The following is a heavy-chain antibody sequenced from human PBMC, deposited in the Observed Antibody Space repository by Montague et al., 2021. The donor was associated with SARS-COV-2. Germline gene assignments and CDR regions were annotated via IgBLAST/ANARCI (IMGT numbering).Heavy chain of an antibody. J-gene: IGHJ4*02. CDR3: ARQITMVREPFDS. CDR2: IYYDGSV. Sequence: SETLSLTCTVAGDSVSRSYWNWIRQSPGKGLEWIGNIYYDGSVNYNPSXKSRLSISLDTSKNQLSLTLTSVTAADTATYYCARQITMVREPFDSWGQGTLVRVSS. V-gene: IGHV4-59*08. D-gene: IGHD3-10*01. CDR1: GDSVSRSY.